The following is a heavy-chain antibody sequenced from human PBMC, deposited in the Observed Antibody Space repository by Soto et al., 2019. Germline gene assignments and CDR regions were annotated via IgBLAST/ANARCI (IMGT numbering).Heavy chain of an antibody. V-gene: IGHV4-59*08. CDR3: ARGGHCTDGVCSALDY. Sequence: QVQLQSSGPGLVKPSETLSLTCTVSGGSISTYYWSWIRQPPGKGLEWIGYIYYSGTASYNPSLKSRVTISLATAKNQFSLKLSSVTAADTAVYYCARGGHCTDGVCSALDYWGQGTLVTVSS. CDR2: IYYSGTA. D-gene: IGHD2-8*01. J-gene: IGHJ4*02. CDR1: GGSISTYY.